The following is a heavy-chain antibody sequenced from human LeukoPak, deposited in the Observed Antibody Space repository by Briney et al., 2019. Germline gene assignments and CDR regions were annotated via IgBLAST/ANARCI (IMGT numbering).Heavy chain of an antibody. D-gene: IGHD6-13*01. J-gene: IGHJ4*02. Sequence: GGSLRLSCTVSGFTVSSNSMSWVRQAPGKGLEWVSFIYSGGNTHYSDSVKGRFTISRDNSKNTLYLQMNSLRAEHTAVYYCAKDLSGSSTTDYWGQGTLVTVSS. V-gene: IGHV3-66*02. CDR3: AKDLSGSSTTDY. CDR2: IYSGGNT. CDR1: GFTVSSNS.